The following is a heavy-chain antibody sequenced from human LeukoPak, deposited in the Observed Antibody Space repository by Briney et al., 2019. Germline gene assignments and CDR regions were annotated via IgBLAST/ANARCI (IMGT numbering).Heavy chain of an antibody. J-gene: IGHJ5*02. V-gene: IGHV4-38-2*02. CDR3: ARLRDGGNSIPS. Sequence: SETLSLTCTVSGYSISSGYYWGWIRQPPGKGLEWIGSIYHSGSTYYNPSLKSRVTISVDTSKNQFSLKLSSVTAADTAVYYCARLRDGGNSIPSWGQGTLVTVSS. CDR1: GYSISSGYY. CDR2: IYHSGST. D-gene: IGHD4-23*01.